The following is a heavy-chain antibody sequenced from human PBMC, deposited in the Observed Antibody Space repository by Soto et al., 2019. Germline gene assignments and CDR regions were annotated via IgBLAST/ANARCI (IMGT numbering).Heavy chain of an antibody. Sequence: QVQLVESGGGVVQPGRSLRLSCAASGFTFSSYGMHWVRQAPGKGLEWVAVIWYDGSNKYYADSVKGRFTISRDNSKNTLYLQMNGLRAGDTAVYYCARASIAAAVVTVPPGHRGQGTLVTVSS. CDR1: GFTFSSYG. J-gene: IGHJ4*02. D-gene: IGHD6-13*01. CDR3: ARASIAAAVVTVPPGH. V-gene: IGHV3-33*01. CDR2: IWYDGSNK.